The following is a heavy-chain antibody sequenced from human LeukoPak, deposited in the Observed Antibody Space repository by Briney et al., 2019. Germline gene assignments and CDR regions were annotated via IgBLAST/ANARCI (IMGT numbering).Heavy chain of an antibody. CDR1: GFNFSNYN. J-gene: IGHJ4*02. CDR3: ARDLRIIPADLDC. V-gene: IGHV3-48*01. Sequence: GGSLRLSCAASGFNFSNYNMHWVRQAPGKGLEWISYISYTLSTIYYADSVEGRFTISRDNAKNSLYLQMNSLRVEDTAVYYCARDLRIIPADLDCWGQGTLVTVSS. D-gene: IGHD6-13*01. CDR2: ISYTLSTI.